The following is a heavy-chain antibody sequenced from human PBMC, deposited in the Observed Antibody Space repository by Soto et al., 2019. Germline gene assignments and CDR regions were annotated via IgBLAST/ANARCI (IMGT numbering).Heavy chain of an antibody. CDR2: ISGSGGST. D-gene: IGHD6-19*01. J-gene: IGHJ4*02. V-gene: IGHV3-23*01. Sequence: EVQLLESGGGLVQPGGSLRLSCAASGFTFSSYAMSWVRQAPGRGLEWVSAISGSGGSTYYADSVKGRFTISRDNSKNTRDLQMNSRRAEDTAVDYCAKAVAGPDARREACDYWGQGTLVTVAS. CDR3: AKAVAGPDARREACDY. CDR1: GFTFSSYA.